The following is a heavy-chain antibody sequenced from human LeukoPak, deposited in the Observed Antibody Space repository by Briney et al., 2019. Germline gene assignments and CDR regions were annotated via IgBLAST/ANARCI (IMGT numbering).Heavy chain of an antibody. Sequence: PGGSLRLSCAASGFTFNRYGMHWVRQAPGKGLEWVAYIGHEGSNKYYADSVKGRFTISRGSSKNTLYLQMNSLRAEDTAVYYCARDVRIVYYDRSPDYWGQGTLVTVSS. V-gene: IGHV3-30*02. CDR1: GFTFNRYG. D-gene: IGHD3-22*01. CDR3: ARDVRIVYYDRSPDY. J-gene: IGHJ4*02. CDR2: IGHEGSNK.